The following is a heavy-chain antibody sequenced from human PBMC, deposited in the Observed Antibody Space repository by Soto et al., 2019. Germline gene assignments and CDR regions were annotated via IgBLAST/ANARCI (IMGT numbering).Heavy chain of an antibody. CDR1: GGSISTYY. CDR2: IYYSGST. J-gene: IGHJ4*02. Sequence: ETLSLTCTVSGGSISTYYWSWIRQPPGKGLEWIGYIYYSGSTNYNPSLKSRVTISIDTSKNQFSLKLSSVTAADTALYYCARGEDTAVAGLWDHWGQGTLVTVSS. D-gene: IGHD6-19*01. CDR3: ARGEDTAVAGLWDH. V-gene: IGHV4-59*01.